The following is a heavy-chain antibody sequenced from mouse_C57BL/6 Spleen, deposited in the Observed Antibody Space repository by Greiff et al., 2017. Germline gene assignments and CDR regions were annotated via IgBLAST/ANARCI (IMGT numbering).Heavy chain of an antibody. CDR2: IYPRDGST. J-gene: IGHJ2*01. CDR1: GYTFTDHS. V-gene: IGHV1-78*01. CDR3: ARKDYYGSSAYYFDY. Sequence: LQESDAELVKPGASVKISCKVSGYTFTDHSIHWMKQRPEQGLEWIGCIYPRDGSTKYNEKFKGKATLTADKSSSTAYMQLNSLTSEDSAVYFCARKDYYGSSAYYFDYWGQGTTLTVSS. D-gene: IGHD1-1*01.